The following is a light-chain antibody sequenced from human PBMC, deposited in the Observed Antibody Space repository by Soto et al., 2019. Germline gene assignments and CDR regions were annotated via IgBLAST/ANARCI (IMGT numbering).Light chain of an antibody. CDR3: QHFSGTTFT. CDR2: GAS. J-gene: IGKJ5*01. CDR1: QSVSSSY. Sequence: EFVLTQSPGTLSLSPGEGATLSCRASQSVSSSYIAWYQQRPGQTPSLLIYGASTRATGIPDRFSGSGSGTHFTLTISRLEPGDFAVYYCQHFSGTTFTFGQGTRLEIK. V-gene: IGKV3-20*01.